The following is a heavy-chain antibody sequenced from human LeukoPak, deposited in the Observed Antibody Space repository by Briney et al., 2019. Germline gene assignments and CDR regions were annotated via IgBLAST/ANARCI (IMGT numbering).Heavy chain of an antibody. Sequence: GGSLRLSCAASGFTFSSYAMSWVRQAPGKGLEWVSAISGSGGSTYYADSVKGRFTISRDNSKNTLYLQTNSLRAEDTAVYYCAKDRGFMITFGGVSFGGQGTLVTVSS. V-gene: IGHV3-23*01. J-gene: IGHJ4*02. CDR1: GFTFSSYA. D-gene: IGHD3-16*01. CDR3: AKDRGFMITFGGVSF. CDR2: ISGSGGST.